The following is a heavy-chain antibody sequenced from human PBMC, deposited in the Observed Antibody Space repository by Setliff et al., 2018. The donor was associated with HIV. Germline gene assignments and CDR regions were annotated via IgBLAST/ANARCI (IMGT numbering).Heavy chain of an antibody. CDR1: GGSISSGGFY. CDR3: ARLVSSSSKFDS. V-gene: IGHV4-31*03. D-gene: IGHD6-6*01. CDR2: IYYSGST. Sequence: SETLSLTCTVSGGSISSGGFYWSWIRQHPGKGLEWIGYIYYSGSTYYNPSLKSRVTILVDTSKDQFSLKLSSVTAADTAVYYCARLVSSSSKFDSWGQGTLVTVSS. J-gene: IGHJ4*02.